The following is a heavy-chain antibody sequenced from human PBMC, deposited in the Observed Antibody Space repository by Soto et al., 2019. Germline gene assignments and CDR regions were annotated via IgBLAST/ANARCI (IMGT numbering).Heavy chain of an antibody. D-gene: IGHD3-10*01. Sequence: QVQLVQSGAEVKKPGASVKVSCKASGYTFTSYAMHWVRQAPGQRLEWMGWINAGNGNTKYSQKFQGRGTITRDTSASTAYMELSSLRSEDTAVYYCASGPLVRGVLLHWFDPWGQGTLVTVSS. J-gene: IGHJ5*02. V-gene: IGHV1-3*01. CDR2: INAGNGNT. CDR3: ASGPLVRGVLLHWFDP. CDR1: GYTFTSYA.